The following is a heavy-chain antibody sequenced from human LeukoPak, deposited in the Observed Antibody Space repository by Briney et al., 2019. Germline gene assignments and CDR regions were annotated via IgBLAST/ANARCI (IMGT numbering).Heavy chain of an antibody. CDR2: INPNSGGT. D-gene: IGHD6-19*01. Sequence: ASVKVSCKASGYTFTGYYMHWVRQAPGQGLEWMGWINPNSGGTNYAQKFQGRVTMTRDTSISTAYMELSRLRSDDTSVYYCARDLLRLVRAGGYWGQGTLVTVSS. CDR1: GYTFTGYY. J-gene: IGHJ4*02. CDR3: ARDLLRLVRAGGY. V-gene: IGHV1-2*02.